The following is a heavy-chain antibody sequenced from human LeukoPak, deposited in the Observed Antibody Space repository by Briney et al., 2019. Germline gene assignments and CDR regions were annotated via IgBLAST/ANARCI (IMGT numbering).Heavy chain of an antibody. Sequence: SGGSLRLSCAASGFTFSSYSMNWVRQAPGKGLEWVSSISSSSSYIYYADSVKGRFTISRDSAKNSLYLQMNSLRAEDTAVYYCTTGAWIQLWLADYWGRGTLVTVSS. V-gene: IGHV3-21*01. J-gene: IGHJ4*02. D-gene: IGHD5-18*01. CDR3: TTGAWIQLWLADY. CDR2: ISSSSSYI. CDR1: GFTFSSYS.